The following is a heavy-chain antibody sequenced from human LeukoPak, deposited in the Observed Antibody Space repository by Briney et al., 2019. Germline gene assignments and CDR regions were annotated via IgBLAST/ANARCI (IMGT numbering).Heavy chain of an antibody. Sequence: GGSLRLSCAASGFTFSSYAMNWVRQAPGKGLEWVSYISATGETIHYVDSVKGRFTISRDKARNTLYLQMNSLRAEDTAVYYCARSEWLHAFDIWGQGTMVTVSS. V-gene: IGHV3-48*03. CDR3: ARSEWLHAFDI. D-gene: IGHD3-3*01. CDR2: ISATGETI. J-gene: IGHJ3*02. CDR1: GFTFSSYA.